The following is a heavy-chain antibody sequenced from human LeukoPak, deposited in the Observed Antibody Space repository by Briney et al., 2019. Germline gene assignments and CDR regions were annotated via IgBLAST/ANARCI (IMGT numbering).Heavy chain of an antibody. CDR3: ARQISSSGSYNDGYFDY. CDR2: IYYSGST. V-gene: IGHV4-39*01. D-gene: IGHD3-22*01. Sequence: SETLSLTCTVSGGSISSSSYYWGWIRQPPGKGLEWIGSIYYSGSTYYNPSLKSRVTISVDTSKNQFSLKLSSVTAADTAVYYCARQISSSGSYNDGYFDYWGQGTLVTDSS. J-gene: IGHJ4*02. CDR1: GGSISSSSYY.